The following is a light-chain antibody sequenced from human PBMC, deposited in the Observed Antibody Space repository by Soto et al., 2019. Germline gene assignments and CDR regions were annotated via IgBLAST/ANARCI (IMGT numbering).Light chain of an antibody. J-gene: IGLJ1*01. Sequence: QSALTQPPSASGTPGQGVTISCSGSSSNIGNNQVYWYQQLPGAAPKVLIYKNTQRPSRVPDRFSGSKSGTSASLAISGLRPDDEADYYCAAWDDSLSVYVFGTGTKVTVL. V-gene: IGLV1-47*01. CDR1: SSNIGNNQ. CDR2: KNT. CDR3: AAWDDSLSVYV.